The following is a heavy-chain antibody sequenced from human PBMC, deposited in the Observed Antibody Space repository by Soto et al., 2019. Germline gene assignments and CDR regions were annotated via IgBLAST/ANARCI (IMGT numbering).Heavy chain of an antibody. CDR2: ISSRSSTI. CDR3: ATLVGHNATDY. Sequence: GGSLRLSCAASGFTFSSYNMNWVRQAPGKGLEWVSYISSRSSTIYYADSVKGRFTISRDNAKNSLYLQMNSLRAEDTAVYYCATLVGHNATDYWGQGTLVTVSS. V-gene: IGHV3-48*01. D-gene: IGHD1-26*01. J-gene: IGHJ4*02. CDR1: GFTFSSYN.